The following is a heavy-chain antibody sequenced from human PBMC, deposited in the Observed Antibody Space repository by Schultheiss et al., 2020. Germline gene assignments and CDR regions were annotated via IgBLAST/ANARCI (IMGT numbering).Heavy chain of an antibody. D-gene: IGHD6-19*01. CDR1: GGSISSYY. Sequence: SETLSLTCTVSGGSISSYYWSWIRQPPGKGLEWIGYIYYSGSTYYNPSLKSRVTISVDTSKNQFSLKLSSVTAADTAVYYCARANSYSSGWYLGWFDPWGQGTLVTVSS. J-gene: IGHJ5*02. CDR2: IYYSGST. CDR3: ARANSYSSGWYLGWFDP. V-gene: IGHV4-59*01.